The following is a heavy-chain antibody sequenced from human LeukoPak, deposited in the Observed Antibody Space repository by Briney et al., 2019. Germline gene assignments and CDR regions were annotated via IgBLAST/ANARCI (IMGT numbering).Heavy chain of an antibody. Sequence: ASVKVSCKASGGTFSSYAISWVRQTPGQGLEWMGGIIPIFGTANYAQKFQGRVTITTDESTSTAYMELSSLRSEDTAVYYCARASDSSGPSHWYFDLWGRGTLVTVSS. J-gene: IGHJ2*01. CDR2: IIPIFGTA. D-gene: IGHD3-22*01. V-gene: IGHV1-69*05. CDR1: GGTFSSYA. CDR3: ARASDSSGPSHWYFDL.